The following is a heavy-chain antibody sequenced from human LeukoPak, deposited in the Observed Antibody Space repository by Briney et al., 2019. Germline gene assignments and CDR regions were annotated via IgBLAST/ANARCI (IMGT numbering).Heavy chain of an antibody. Sequence: GGSLRLSCAASGFTFSSYSMNWVRQAPGKGLEWVSSISSSSSYIYYADSVKGRFTISRDNAKNTLYLQMNSLRAEDTAVYYCAKEVIVGVSFDYWGQGTLVTVSS. CDR2: ISSSSSYI. V-gene: IGHV3-21*04. CDR1: GFTFSSYS. CDR3: AKEVIVGVSFDY. D-gene: IGHD1-26*01. J-gene: IGHJ4*02.